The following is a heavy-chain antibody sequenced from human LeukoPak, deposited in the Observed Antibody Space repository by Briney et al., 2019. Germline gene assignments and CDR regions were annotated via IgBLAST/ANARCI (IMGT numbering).Heavy chain of an antibody. D-gene: IGHD6-13*01. CDR3: ARDSAGNDY. J-gene: IGHJ4*02. Sequence: GGGLRLSCEASGFTFSTYWMSWVRQAPGKGLEWVANIKQDGSEKYYVDSVKGRFTISRDNAKNSLYLQMNSLRAEDTAMYYCARDSAGNDYWGQGTLVTVSS. V-gene: IGHV3-7*01. CDR1: GFTFSTYW. CDR2: IKQDGSEK.